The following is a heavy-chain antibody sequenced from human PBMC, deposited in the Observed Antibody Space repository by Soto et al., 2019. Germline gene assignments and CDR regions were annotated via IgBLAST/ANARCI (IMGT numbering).Heavy chain of an antibody. Sequence: ASVKVSCKASGYTFTSYAMHWVRQAPGQRLEWMGWINAGNGNTKYSQKFQGRVTITRDTSASTAYMELSSLRSEDTAVYYCARDTYSSGWSNWFDPWGQGTLVTVSS. D-gene: IGHD6-19*01. CDR1: GYTFTSYA. CDR3: ARDTYSSGWSNWFDP. V-gene: IGHV1-3*01. J-gene: IGHJ5*02. CDR2: INAGNGNT.